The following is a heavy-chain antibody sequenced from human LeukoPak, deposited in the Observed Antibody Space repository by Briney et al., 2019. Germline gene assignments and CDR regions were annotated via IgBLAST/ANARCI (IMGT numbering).Heavy chain of an antibody. CDR2: IKQDGSEK. V-gene: IGHV3-7*01. D-gene: IGHD2/OR15-2a*01. CDR3: ARTTYCEY. CDR1: GFTFGSYW. J-gene: IGHJ4*02. Sequence: GGSLRLSCAASGFTFGSYWMTWVRQAPGRGLEWVANIKQDGSEKYYVDSVEGRFTISRDNAKSSLYLQMNTLRAEDMAVYYCARTTYCEYWGQGTLVTVSS.